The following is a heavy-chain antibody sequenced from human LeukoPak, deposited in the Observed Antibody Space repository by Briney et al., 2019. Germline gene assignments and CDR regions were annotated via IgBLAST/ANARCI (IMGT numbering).Heavy chain of an antibody. Sequence: ASVKVSCKVSGYTLTELSMHWVRQAPGKGLEGMGGFDPEDGETIYAQKFQGRVTMTEDTSTDTAYMELSSLRSEDTAVYYCARPALYYYDSSGYYPFDYWGQGTLVTVSS. V-gene: IGHV1-24*01. J-gene: IGHJ4*02. CDR1: GYTLTELS. CDR2: FDPEDGET. CDR3: ARPALYYYDSSGYYPFDY. D-gene: IGHD3-22*01.